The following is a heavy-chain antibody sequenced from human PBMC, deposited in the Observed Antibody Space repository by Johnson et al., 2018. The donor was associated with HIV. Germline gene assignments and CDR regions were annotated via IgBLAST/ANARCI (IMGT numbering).Heavy chain of an antibody. CDR3: AREGRTGPDTFDI. J-gene: IGHJ3*02. CDR2: ISYDGSNK. V-gene: IGHV3-30*04. Sequence: QVQLVESGGGVVQPGRSLRLSCAASGFTFSSYAMHWVRQAPGKGLEWVAVISYDGSNKYYADSVKGRFTVSRDNSKNTLFLQMNGLRAEDTAVYYCAREGRTGPDTFDIWGQGTMLTVSS. CDR1: GFTFSSYA.